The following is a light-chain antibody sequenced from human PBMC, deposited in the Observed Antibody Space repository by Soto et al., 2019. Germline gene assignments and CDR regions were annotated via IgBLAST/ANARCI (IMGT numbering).Light chain of an antibody. V-gene: IGKV4-1*01. CDR2: WAS. Sequence: DIVMTQSPDSLAVSLGERATINCKSSQSVLSNSNNQNYLAWYQQKPGQPPKLLIYWASTRESGVPDRFSGSRSETDFTLTVSSLQAEDVAVYYCQQYFSTPTFGGGTKVEI. J-gene: IGKJ4*01. CDR1: QSVLSNSNNQNY. CDR3: QQYFSTPT.